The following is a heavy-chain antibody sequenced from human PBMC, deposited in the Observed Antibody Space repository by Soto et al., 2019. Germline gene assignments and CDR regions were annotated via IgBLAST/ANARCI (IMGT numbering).Heavy chain of an antibody. CDR2: MYSSGSS. D-gene: IGHD2-15*01. CDR3: AREWSAFDY. CDR1: VGSITSYK. J-gene: IGHJ4*02. Sequence: SWETLSLTCTFSVGSITSYKWSCIRHSPGKGLEWIAYMYSSGSSDYNPSLKGRVTISMDTSKNQYSLKLNSATAADTAVYYCAREWSAFDYGGQR. V-gene: IGHV4-59*01.